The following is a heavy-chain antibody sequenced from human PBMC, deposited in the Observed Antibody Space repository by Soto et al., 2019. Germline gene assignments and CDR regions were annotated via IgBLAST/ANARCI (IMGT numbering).Heavy chain of an antibody. Sequence: QVQLVQSGAEVKEPGASVKVSCKASGYTFTSHTIHWARQAPGQGLEWMGWIIVSHGSPRIAPHFQGRVTLTTDTSATTAYMELNSLTSEDTAVYFCAREPEDGVPGDFWGQGTLVVVSS. D-gene: IGHD3-3*01. CDR2: IIVSHGSP. J-gene: IGHJ4*02. CDR3: AREPEDGVPGDF. CDR1: GYTFTSHT. V-gene: IGHV1-3*01.